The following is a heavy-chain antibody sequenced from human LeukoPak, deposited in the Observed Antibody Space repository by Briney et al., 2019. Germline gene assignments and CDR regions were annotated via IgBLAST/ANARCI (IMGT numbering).Heavy chain of an antibody. D-gene: IGHD6-19*01. CDR2: ISGSGGST. CDR1: GFTFSSYA. V-gene: IGHV3-23*01. CDR3: ARAHSSACYLFDY. Sequence: PGGSLRLSCAASGFTFSSYAMSWVRQAPGKGLEWVSAISGSGGSTYYADSVKGRFTISRDNAKNSLYLQMNSLRAEDTAVYYCARAHSSACYLFDYWGQGTLVSVSS. J-gene: IGHJ4*02.